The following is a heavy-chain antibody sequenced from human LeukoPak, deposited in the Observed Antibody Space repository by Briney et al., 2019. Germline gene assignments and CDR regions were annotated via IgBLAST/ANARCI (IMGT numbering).Heavy chain of an antibody. J-gene: IGHJ4*02. D-gene: IGHD6-13*01. CDR3: TRVGSWGLHLD. CDR1: GFTFSSYN. Sequence: TGGSLRLSCEASGFTFSSYNMNWVRQAPGKGLEWVSSISSGSRYIYYGDAVKGRFTISRDNAKNSLYLQMNSLKTEDTALYYCTRVGSWGLHLDWGQGTLVTVSS. V-gene: IGHV3-21*03. CDR2: ISSGSRYI.